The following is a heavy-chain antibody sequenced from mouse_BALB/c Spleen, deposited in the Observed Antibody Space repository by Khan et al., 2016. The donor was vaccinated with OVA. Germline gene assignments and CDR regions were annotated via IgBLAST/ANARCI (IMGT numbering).Heavy chain of an antibody. D-gene: IGHD1-1*01. V-gene: IGHV3-2*02. CDR1: GYSITSGYA. J-gene: IGHJ2*01. CDR2: ISYSGGT. Sequence: EVQLQEPGPGLVKPSQSLSLTCTVTGYSITSGYAWNWIRQFPGNKLEWMGYISYSGGTSYNPSLKSRISITRDTSKNQFFLQLNSVTTEDTATYYCARGNYYGYYFDYWGQGTTLTVSS. CDR3: ARGNYYGYYFDY.